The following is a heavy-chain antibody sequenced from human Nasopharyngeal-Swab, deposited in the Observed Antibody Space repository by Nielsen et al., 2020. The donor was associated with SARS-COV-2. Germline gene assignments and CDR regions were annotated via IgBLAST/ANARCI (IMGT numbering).Heavy chain of an antibody. V-gene: IGHV1-24*01. Sequence: ASVKVSCKVSGYTLTELSMNWVRQAPGKGLEWMGGFDPEDGETIYAQKFQGRVTMTEDTSTDTAYMELSSLRSEDTAVYYCATSPPMVVAGIWFDPWGQGTLVTVSS. CDR2: FDPEDGET. CDR3: ATSPPMVVAGIWFDP. D-gene: IGHD2-15*01. J-gene: IGHJ5*02. CDR1: GYTLTELS.